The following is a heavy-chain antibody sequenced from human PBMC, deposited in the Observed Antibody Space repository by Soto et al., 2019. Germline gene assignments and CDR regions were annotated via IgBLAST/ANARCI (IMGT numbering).Heavy chain of an antibody. V-gene: IGHV4-39*01. Sequence: QLQLQESGPGLAKPSETLSLTCTVSGGSISSESYFWGWVRQPSGKGLEWVGTISYSGSPFFNPPLKCRAPLSVDTSKNQFSLRLSAVTAADSAVYFCAALLGHCSGGTCFFRWFDPWGQGSLVTVSS. CDR3: AALLGHCSGGTCFFRWFDP. D-gene: IGHD2-15*01. CDR2: ISYSGSP. CDR1: GGSISSESYF. J-gene: IGHJ5*02.